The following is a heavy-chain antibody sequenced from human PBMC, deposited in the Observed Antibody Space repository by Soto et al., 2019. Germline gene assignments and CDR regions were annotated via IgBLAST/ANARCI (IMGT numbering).Heavy chain of an antibody. J-gene: IGHJ4*02. Sequence: PSETLSLTCAVYGGSFSAYYWSWIRQPRGKGLEWIGEVNHSGSTNSNPSLKSRVSISLDTSENQFSLKLSSVTAADTAVYYCARATAPVLRSLEWSTIIPHYFDFWGQGTLVTVSS. D-gene: IGHD3-3*01. CDR2: VNHSGST. V-gene: IGHV4-34*01. CDR3: ARATAPVLRSLEWSTIIPHYFDF. CDR1: GGSFSAYY.